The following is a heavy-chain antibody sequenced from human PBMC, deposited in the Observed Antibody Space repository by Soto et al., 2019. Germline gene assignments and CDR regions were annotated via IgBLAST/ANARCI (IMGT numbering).Heavy chain of an antibody. CDR1: GFTFSSYG. Sequence: QVQLVESGGGVVQPGRSLRLSCAASGFTFSSYGMHWVRQVPGKGLEWVAVIWYDGSNKYYAESVKGRFTISRDNSKNTLYLQMNSLRAEDTAVYYCARDRGLWFGELGGMDVWGQGTTVTVSS. D-gene: IGHD3-10*01. J-gene: IGHJ6*02. V-gene: IGHV3-33*01. CDR3: ARDRGLWFGELGGMDV. CDR2: IWYDGSNK.